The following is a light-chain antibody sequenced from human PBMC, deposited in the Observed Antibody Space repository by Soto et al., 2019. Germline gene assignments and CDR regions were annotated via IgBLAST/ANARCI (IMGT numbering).Light chain of an antibody. CDR2: YNN. CDR3: STWDDSLNAVL. J-gene: IGLJ2*01. V-gene: IGLV1-51*02. Sequence: QSVLTQPPSVSAAPGQKVTVSCSGSSSNTGNYYVSWYQQFPGTAPKLLIYYNNQRPSGVPDRFSGSKSGTSASLAISGLQSEDEADYYCSTWDDSLNAVLFGGGTKLTVL. CDR1: SSNTGNYY.